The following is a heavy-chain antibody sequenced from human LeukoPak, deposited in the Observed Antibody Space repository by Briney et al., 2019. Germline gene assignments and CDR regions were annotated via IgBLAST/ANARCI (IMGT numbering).Heavy chain of an antibody. CDR1: GFTFSSYG. Sequence: GGSLRLSCAASGFTFSSYGMHWVRQAPGKGLEWVAFIRYDGSNKYYADSVKGRFTISRDNSENTLYLQMNSLRAEDSALYYCARDRPNYYGSDGHYYRRDGDYWGQGTLVTVSS. D-gene: IGHD3-22*01. CDR3: ARDRPNYYGSDGHYYRRDGDY. J-gene: IGHJ4*02. CDR2: IRYDGSNK. V-gene: IGHV3-30*02.